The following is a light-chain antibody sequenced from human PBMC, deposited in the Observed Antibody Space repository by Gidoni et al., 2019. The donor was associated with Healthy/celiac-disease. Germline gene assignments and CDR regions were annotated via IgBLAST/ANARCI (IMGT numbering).Light chain of an antibody. V-gene: IGKV3-20*01. CDR2: GAS. CDR1: QSVSSSY. J-gene: IGKJ1*01. CDR3: QQYGSSRT. Sequence: EIVLTQSTGTLSLSPGERATRSCRASQSVSSSYLAWYQQKPGQAPRLLIYGASSRATGIPDRVSGSGSGTDFTLTISRLEPEDFAVYYCQQYGSSRTFGQGTKVEIK.